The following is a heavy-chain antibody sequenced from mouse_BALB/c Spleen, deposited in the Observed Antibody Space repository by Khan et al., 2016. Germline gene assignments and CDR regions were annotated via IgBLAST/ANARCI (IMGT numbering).Heavy chain of an antibody. CDR2: IYYSGTS. D-gene: IGHD2-3*01. CDR1: GISITTGNYR. CDR3: ARDALCWSMDF. J-gene: IGHJ4*01. Sequence: EVQLQESGPGLVKPSQTVSLTCTVTGISITTGNYRWSWIRQFPGHKLEWIGYIYYSGTSTYNPPLSSLTTITGDTSKNQFCLEMNSLTTEDTATYYSARDALCWSMDFWGQGTSVTVSS. V-gene: IGHV3-5*02.